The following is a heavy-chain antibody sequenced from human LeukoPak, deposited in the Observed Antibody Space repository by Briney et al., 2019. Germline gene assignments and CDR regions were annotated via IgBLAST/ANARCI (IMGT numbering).Heavy chain of an antibody. CDR2: ISSNGGST. CDR3: ARSVVVTANLDY. J-gene: IGHJ4*02. CDR1: GFTFSSYA. Sequence: GGSLRLSCAASGFTFSSYAMHWVRQAPGKGLEYVSAISSNGGSTYYANSVKGRFTIPRDNSKNTLYLQMGSLRAEDMAVYYCARSVVVTANLDYWGQGTLVTVSS. V-gene: IGHV3-64*01. D-gene: IGHD2-21*02.